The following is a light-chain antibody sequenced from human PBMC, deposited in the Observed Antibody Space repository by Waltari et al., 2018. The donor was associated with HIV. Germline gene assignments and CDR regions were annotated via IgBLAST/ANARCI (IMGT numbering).Light chain of an antibody. J-gene: IGLJ2*01. V-gene: IGLV3-25*03. Sequence: SYELTQPPSVSVSPGQTARITCPGDALPKKYAYRYQPKPGQAPVVVIYKDSERPSGIPERFSGSSSGTTVTLTISGVQAEDEADYYCQSSDSSGTYPVVFGGGTKLTVL. CDR1: ALPKKY. CDR2: KDS. CDR3: QSSDSSGTYPVV.